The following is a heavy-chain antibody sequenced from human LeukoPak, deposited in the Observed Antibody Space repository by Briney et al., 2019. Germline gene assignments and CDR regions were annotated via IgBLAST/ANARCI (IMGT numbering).Heavy chain of an antibody. Sequence: GGSLRLSCAVSGFNFEDYSMSWVRQAPGKGLEWVSSTNWSGGRTGYADSVKGRFTISRDNAKNSLYLQMNSLRAEDTAFYYCTRGGPAYCGADCYDFDYWGQGTLVTVSS. D-gene: IGHD2-21*02. CDR3: TRGGPAYCGADCYDFDY. V-gene: IGHV3-20*04. CDR1: GFNFEDYS. CDR2: TNWSGGRT. J-gene: IGHJ4*02.